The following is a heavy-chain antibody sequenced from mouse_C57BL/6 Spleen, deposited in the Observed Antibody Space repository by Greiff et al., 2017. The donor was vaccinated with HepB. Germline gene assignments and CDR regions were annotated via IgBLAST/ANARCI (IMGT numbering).Heavy chain of an antibody. CDR1: GYTFTEYT. D-gene: IGHD1-1*01. CDR2: FYPGSGSI. V-gene: IGHV1-62-2*01. J-gene: IGHJ1*03. CDR3: ARHEAGYGSPDWYFDV. Sequence: QVQLQQSGAELVKPGASVKLSCKASGYTFTEYTIHWVKQRSGQGLEWVGWFYPGSGSIKYNEKFKDKATLTADKSSSTVYMELSRLTSEDSAVYFCARHEAGYGSPDWYFDVWGTGTTVTVSS.